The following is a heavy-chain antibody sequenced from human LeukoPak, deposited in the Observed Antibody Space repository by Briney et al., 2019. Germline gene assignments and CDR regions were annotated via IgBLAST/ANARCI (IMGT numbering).Heavy chain of an antibody. CDR1: GFTFSSHA. CDR2: LIENGVTT. J-gene: IGHJ4*02. V-gene: IGHV3-23*01. D-gene: IGHD1-26*01. Sequence: PGESLRLSCAASGFTFSSHAMSWVRQAPGKGLEWVSGLIENGVTTYYADSVKGRFTISRDNYRNTMYLQMNSLRAEDTAVYYCVKDYQVGSSPAFGDSWGQGTLVTVSS. CDR3: VKDYQVGSSPAFGDS.